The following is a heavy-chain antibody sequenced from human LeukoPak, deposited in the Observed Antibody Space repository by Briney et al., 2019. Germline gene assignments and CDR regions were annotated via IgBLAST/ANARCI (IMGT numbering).Heavy chain of an antibody. CDR1: GGSFSGYY. V-gene: IGHV4-34*01. CDR2: INHSGST. J-gene: IGHJ6*03. D-gene: IGHD2-15*01. Sequence: PSETLSLTCVVYGGSFSGYYWSWIRQPPGKGLEWIGEINHSGSTNYNPSLKSRVTISVDTSKNQFSLKLSSVTAADTAVYYCASQNRAYCGGGSCYSGYYYYYYYMDVWGKGTTVTVSS. CDR3: ASQNRAYCGGGSCYSGYYYYYYYMDV.